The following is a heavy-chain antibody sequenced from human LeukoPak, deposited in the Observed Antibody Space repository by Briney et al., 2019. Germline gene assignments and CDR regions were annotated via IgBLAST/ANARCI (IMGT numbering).Heavy chain of an antibody. V-gene: IGHV4-39*07. D-gene: IGHD5-24*01. CDR1: GGSISSSSYY. J-gene: IGHJ4*02. CDR2: IYYSGST. Sequence: TSETLSLTCSVSGGSISSSSYYWGWIRQAPGKGLEWIGSIYYSGSTYYNPSLKSRVTISVDTSKNQFSLKLSSVTAADTAVYYCASDSSGDGYSSGYNWGQGTLVTVSS. CDR3: ASDSSGDGYSSGYN.